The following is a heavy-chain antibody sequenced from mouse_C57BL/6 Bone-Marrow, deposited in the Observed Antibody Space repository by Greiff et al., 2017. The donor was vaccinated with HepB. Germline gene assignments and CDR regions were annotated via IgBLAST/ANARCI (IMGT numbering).Heavy chain of an antibody. CDR2: IWGVGST. V-gene: IGHV2-6*01. CDR3: ASGYYGAMDY. Sequence: QLKESGPGLVAPSQSLSITCTVSGFSLTRYGVDWVRQSPGKGLEWLGVIWGVGSTNYNSALKSRLSISKDNSKSQVFLKMNSLQTDDTAMYYCASGYYGAMDYWGQGTSVTVSS. CDR1: GFSLTRYG. D-gene: IGHD1-1*01. J-gene: IGHJ4*01.